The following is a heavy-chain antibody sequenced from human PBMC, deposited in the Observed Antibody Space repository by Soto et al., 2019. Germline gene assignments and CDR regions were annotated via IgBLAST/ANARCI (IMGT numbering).Heavy chain of an antibody. Sequence: GGSLRLSCAASGFTFSDSWMDWARQVPGKGPEWVANINQDGSGKNYVDSVKGRFTISRDNAKNSMYLEMSSLRLEDTAFYFCVKGTFSSSKVIFDYWGQGTLVTVSS. CDR3: VKGTFSSSKVIFDY. D-gene: IGHD6-6*01. CDR1: GFTFSDSW. CDR2: INQDGSGK. V-gene: IGHV3-7*03. J-gene: IGHJ4*02.